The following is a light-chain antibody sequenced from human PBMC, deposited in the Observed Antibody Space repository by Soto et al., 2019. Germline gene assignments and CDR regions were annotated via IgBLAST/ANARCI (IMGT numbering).Light chain of an antibody. CDR2: EVS. CDR3: SSYTSSSTNV. V-gene: IGLV2-14*01. CDR1: SSDVGGYAY. Sequence: QSALTQPASVSGSPGQSITISCTGTSSDVGGYAYVSWYQQHPGKAPKLMIYEVSFRPSGVSNRFSGSKSGNTASLTISGLQAEDEADYYCSSYTSSSTNVFGTGTKVTVL. J-gene: IGLJ1*01.